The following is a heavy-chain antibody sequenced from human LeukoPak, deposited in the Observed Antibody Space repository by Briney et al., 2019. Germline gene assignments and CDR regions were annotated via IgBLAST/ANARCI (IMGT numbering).Heavy chain of an antibody. D-gene: IGHD6-13*01. CDR3: ARDLLGLIAAAAYSGIDY. Sequence: GGSLRLSCAASGFTFSSYSMNWVRQAPGKGLEWVSSISSSSSYIYYADSVKGRFTISRDNAKNSLYLQMNSLRAEDTAVYYCARDLLGLIAAAAYSGIDYWGQGTLVTVSS. J-gene: IGHJ4*02. CDR2: ISSSSSYI. CDR1: GFTFSSYS. V-gene: IGHV3-21*01.